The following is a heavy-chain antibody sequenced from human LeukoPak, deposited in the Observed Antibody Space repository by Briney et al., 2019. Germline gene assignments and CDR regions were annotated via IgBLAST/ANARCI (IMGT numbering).Heavy chain of an antibody. CDR2: ISGYNGDT. CDR3: ARDPTNTSGRYAYFGY. CDR1: GFPFTHHG. D-gene: IGHD6-19*01. V-gene: IGHV1-18*01. Sequence: GASVRVSCKASGFPFTHHGITWVRQAPGQGLEWMGWISGYNGDTSYAQKFQDRVTLTTDTSTSTAYMELRSLRSDDTAVYYCARDPTNTSGRYAYFGYWGQGTLVTVSS. J-gene: IGHJ4*02.